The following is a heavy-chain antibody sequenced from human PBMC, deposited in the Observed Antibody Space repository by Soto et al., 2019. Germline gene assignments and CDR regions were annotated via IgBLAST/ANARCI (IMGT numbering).Heavy chain of an antibody. Sequence: PSETLSLTCTVSGGSISSGGYYWSWIRQHPGKGLEWIGYIYYSGSTYYNPSLKSRVTISVDTSKNQFSLKLSSVTAADTAVYYCARERNELVLDYWGQGTLVTVSS. CDR2: IYYSGST. CDR1: GGSISSGGYY. D-gene: IGHD6-13*01. J-gene: IGHJ4*02. CDR3: ARERNELVLDY. V-gene: IGHV4-31*03.